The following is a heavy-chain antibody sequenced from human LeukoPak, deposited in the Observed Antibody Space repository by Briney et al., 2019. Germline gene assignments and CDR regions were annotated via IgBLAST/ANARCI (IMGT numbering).Heavy chain of an antibody. CDR1: GGTFSRYA. J-gene: IGHJ4*02. CDR2: IIPMFGIA. V-gene: IGHV1-69*13. CDR3: ARDRPYTGGWRGFDY. Sequence: ASVKVSCKASGGTFSRYAFSWVRQAPGQGLEWMGGIIPMFGIANYAQKFQGRVTITADESTSTAYMELSSLRSEDTAVYYCARDRPYTGGWRGFDYWGQGTLVTVSS. D-gene: IGHD6-19*01.